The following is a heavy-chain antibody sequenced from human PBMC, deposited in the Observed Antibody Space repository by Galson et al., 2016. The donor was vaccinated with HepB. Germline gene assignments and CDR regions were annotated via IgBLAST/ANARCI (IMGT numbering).Heavy chain of an antibody. D-gene: IGHD7-27*01. CDR2: IWPDGSEQ. CDR3: AREPRGADWGFDY. Sequence: SLRLSCAASGFTFSNYAMHRVRQAPGKGLEWVAVIWPDGSEQYYADSVKGRFTISRDNSDNTMSLQMNSLRAEDTSVYYCAREPRGADWGFDYWGQGTQGAVSS. V-gene: IGHV3-33*01. J-gene: IGHJ4*01. CDR1: GFTFSNYA.